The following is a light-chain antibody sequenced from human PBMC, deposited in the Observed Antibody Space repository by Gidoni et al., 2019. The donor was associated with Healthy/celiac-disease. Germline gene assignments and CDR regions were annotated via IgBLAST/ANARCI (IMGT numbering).Light chain of an antibody. Sequence: EIVLTPYPSTLSLSPGERATLSCRASQSVRSYLAWYQQKPGQATRLLIYDASNRATGIPARFSGSGSGTDFTLTISSLEPEDFAVDYGQQRSNWPPITFGQGKRLEIK. J-gene: IGKJ5*01. CDR1: QSVRSY. CDR2: DAS. CDR3: QQRSNWPPIT. V-gene: IGKV3-11*01.